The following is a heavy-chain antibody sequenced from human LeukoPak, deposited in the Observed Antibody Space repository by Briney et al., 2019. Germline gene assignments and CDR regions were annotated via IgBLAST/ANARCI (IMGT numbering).Heavy chain of an antibody. Sequence: SVKVSCKASGGTFSSYAISWVRQAPGQGLGWMGGIIPIFGTANYAQKFQGRVTITTDESTSTAYMELSSLRSEDTAVYYCARDQNPDYDSRGYFDYWGQGTLVTVSS. CDR1: GGTFSSYA. V-gene: IGHV1-69*05. CDR3: ARDQNPDYDSRGYFDY. D-gene: IGHD3-22*01. J-gene: IGHJ4*02. CDR2: IIPIFGTA.